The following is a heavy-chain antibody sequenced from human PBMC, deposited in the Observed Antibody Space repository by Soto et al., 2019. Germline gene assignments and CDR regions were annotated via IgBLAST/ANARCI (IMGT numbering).Heavy chain of an antibody. J-gene: IGHJ3*02. CDR3: ARHIYPDRRGGVYDAFDI. D-gene: IGHD3-16*01. CDR2: IDPSDSYT. CDR1: GYSFTSYW. V-gene: IGHV5-10-1*01. Sequence: RGESLKISCKGSGYSFTSYWISWVRQMPGKGLEWMGRIDPSDSYTNYSPSFQGHVTISADKSISTAYLQWSSLKASDTAMYYCARHIYPDRRGGVYDAFDIWGQGTMVTVSS.